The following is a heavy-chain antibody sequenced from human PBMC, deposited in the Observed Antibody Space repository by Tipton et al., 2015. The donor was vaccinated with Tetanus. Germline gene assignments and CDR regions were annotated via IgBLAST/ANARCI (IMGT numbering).Heavy chain of an antibody. CDR3: ARLVSNAFDV. Sequence: SLRLSCSASGFKFEGFAMFWVRQAPGKGLEWVSRINWNGVNMVYGDSVRGRFTISRDNAKNSLYLQMNSLRSEDTGIYYCARLVSNAFDVWGQGTVVTVSS. J-gene: IGHJ3*01. CDR1: GFKFEGFA. V-gene: IGHV3-9*01. CDR2: INWNGVNM. D-gene: IGHD3-9*01.